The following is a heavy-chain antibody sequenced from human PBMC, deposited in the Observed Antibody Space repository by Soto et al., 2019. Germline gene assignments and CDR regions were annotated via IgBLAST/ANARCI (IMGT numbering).Heavy chain of an antibody. V-gene: IGHV3-23*01. Sequence: GGFLRLSYAASGFTFSSYAMSWVRQAPGKGLEWVSAISGSGGSTYYADFVKGRFTISRDNSKNTLYLQMNSLRAEDTAVYYCAKELYSGYDFDAFDIWGQGTMVTVSS. CDR3: AKELYSGYDFDAFDI. CDR1: GFTFSSYA. J-gene: IGHJ3*02. CDR2: ISGSGGST. D-gene: IGHD5-12*01.